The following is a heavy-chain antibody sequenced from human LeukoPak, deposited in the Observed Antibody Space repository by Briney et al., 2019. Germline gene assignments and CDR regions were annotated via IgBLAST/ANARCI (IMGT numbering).Heavy chain of an antibody. CDR2: ISSSGSTI. CDR3: AKEDLGYCSSTSCYQSSCFDY. CDR1: GFTFSSYE. Sequence: GGSLRLSCAASGFTFSSYEMNWVRQAPGKGLERVSYISSSGSTIYYADSVKGRFTISRDNSKNTLYLQMNSLRAEDTAVYYCAKEDLGYCSSTSCYQSSCFDYWGQGTLVTVSS. J-gene: IGHJ4*02. D-gene: IGHD2-2*01. V-gene: IGHV3-48*03.